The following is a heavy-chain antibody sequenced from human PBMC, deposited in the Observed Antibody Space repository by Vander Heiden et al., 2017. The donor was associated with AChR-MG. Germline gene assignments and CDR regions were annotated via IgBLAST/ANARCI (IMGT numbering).Heavy chain of an antibody. Sequence: QSQPVEPGGGVVQPGRCVRLSCWSSGFTFRGYGRGWVRQAPGKGLEWVAVIWYDGSNKYYADSVKGRFTIARDNSKNTLYLQMNSLRAEDAAVYYCARDEATDDCGDYGDYWGQGTLVTVSS. V-gene: IGHV3-33*08. CDR1: GFTFRGYG. CDR2: IWYDGSNK. D-gene: IGHD4-17*01. CDR3: ARDEATDDCGDYGDY. J-gene: IGHJ4*02.